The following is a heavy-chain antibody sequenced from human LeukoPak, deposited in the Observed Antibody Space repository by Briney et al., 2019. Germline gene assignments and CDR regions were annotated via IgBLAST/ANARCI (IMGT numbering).Heavy chain of an antibody. CDR2: IYYSGST. CDR3: ARESTSGGSWGGEFDY. V-gene: IGHV4-59*01. D-gene: IGHD2-15*01. Sequence: SETLSLTCTVSGGSISSYYWSWIRQPPGKGLEWIGYIYYSGSTNYNPSLKSRVTISVDTSKNQFSLKLSSVTAADTAVYYCARESTSGGSWGGEFDYWGQGTLVTVSS. CDR1: GGSISSYY. J-gene: IGHJ4*02.